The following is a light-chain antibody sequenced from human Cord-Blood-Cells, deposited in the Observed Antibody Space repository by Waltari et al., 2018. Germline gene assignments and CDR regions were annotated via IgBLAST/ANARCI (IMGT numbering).Light chain of an antibody. J-gene: IGKJ1*01. V-gene: IGKV1-5*03. Sequence: DIQMTQSPSTLSASVGDRVTITCRASQSISSWLAWYQQKPGKAPKLLIYKASSLESGVPSRFSGRGSGTKFTLTIRSLQPDDFATYYCQQYNSYGTFGQGTKVEIK. CDR3: QQYNSYGT. CDR2: KAS. CDR1: QSISSW.